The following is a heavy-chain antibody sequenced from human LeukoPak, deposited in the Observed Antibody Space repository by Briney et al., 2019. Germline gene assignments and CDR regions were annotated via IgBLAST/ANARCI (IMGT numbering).Heavy chain of an antibody. CDR2: IYYSGST. V-gene: IGHV4-39*01. J-gene: IGHJ5*02. CDR3: ARQLRIAVAGTWFDP. D-gene: IGHD6-19*01. Sequence: SETLSLTCTVSGGSISSSSYYWGWIRQPPGKGLEWIGSIYYSGSTYYNPSLKSRVTISVDTSKNQFSLKLSSVTAADTAVYYCARQLRIAVAGTWFDPWGQGTLVTVFS. CDR1: GGSISSSSYY.